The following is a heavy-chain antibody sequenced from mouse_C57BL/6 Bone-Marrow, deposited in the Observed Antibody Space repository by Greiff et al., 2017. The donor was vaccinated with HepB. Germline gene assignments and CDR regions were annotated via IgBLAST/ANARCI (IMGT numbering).Heavy chain of an antibody. CDR2: IWSGGST. D-gene: IGHD4-1*01. V-gene: IGHV2-2*01. Sequence: VKLMESGPGLVQPSQSLSITCTVSGFSLTSYGVHWVRQSPGKGLEWLGVIWSGGSTDYNAAFISRLSISKDNSKSQVFFKMNSLQADDTAIYYCARELGREGFAYWGQGTLVTVSA. CDR1: GFSLTSYG. CDR3: ARELGREGFAY. J-gene: IGHJ3*01.